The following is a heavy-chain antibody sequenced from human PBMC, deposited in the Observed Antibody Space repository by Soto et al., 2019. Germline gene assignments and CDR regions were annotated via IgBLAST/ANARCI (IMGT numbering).Heavy chain of an antibody. V-gene: IGHV3-15*07. CDR1: GVTLTNVW. CDR2: IKSNIDGGTT. J-gene: IGHJ3*02. D-gene: IGHD1-26*01. CDR3: AIEKVGATSIHVFDI. Sequence: GSLRLSCEVSGVTLTNVWMNWVRQAPGKGPEWVGRIKSNIDGGTTDYAAPVKGRFTVSRDDSENTLYLQMNSLKTEDTAVYYCAIEKVGATSIHVFDIWGQGTMVTVSS.